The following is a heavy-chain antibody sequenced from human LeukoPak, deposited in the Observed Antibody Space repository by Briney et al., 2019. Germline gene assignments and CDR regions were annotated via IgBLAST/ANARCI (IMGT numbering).Heavy chain of an antibody. V-gene: IGHV1-2*02. CDR3: ARLFSYGSGRDY. CDR2: INPNSGGT. CDR1: GYTFTGYY. Sequence: ASVKVSCKASGYTFTGYYMHWVRQAPGQGLEWMGWINPNSGGTNYAQKFQGRVTMTRDTSISTAYMELSSLRSEDTAVYYCARLFSYGSGRDYWGQGTLVTVSS. D-gene: IGHD3-10*01. J-gene: IGHJ4*02.